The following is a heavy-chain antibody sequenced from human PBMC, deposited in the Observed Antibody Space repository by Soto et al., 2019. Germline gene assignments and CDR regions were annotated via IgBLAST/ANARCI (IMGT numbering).Heavy chain of an antibody. CDR3: ARGTPSPLIVRSSRGPWFDP. CDR2: MYYGGRT. D-gene: IGHD2-15*01. V-gene: IGHV4-59*08. Sequence: SETLSLTCTVSGGSISSDYWSWIRQPPGKGLEWIGYMYYGGRTNYNPSLKSRVTISVDTSKMQVSLKLSSVTAADTAVYFCARGTPSPLIVRSSRGPWFDPWSQGTLVPVSS. J-gene: IGHJ5*02. CDR1: GGSISSDY.